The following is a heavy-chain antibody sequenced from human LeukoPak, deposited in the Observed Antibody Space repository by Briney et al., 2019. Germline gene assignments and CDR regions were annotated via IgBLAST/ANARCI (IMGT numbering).Heavy chain of an antibody. Sequence: VGSLRLSCAPSVFTFSSYAMSWVPQAPGEGLERVSAIGGIYGSPYYADSVKGRFTISRDNSKNTLYLQMNSLRADDTAVYYCAKYRDDYSNYADGFDYWGQGTLVTVSS. D-gene: IGHD4-11*01. V-gene: IGHV3-23*01. CDR1: VFTFSSYA. CDR3: AKYRDDYSNYADGFDY. J-gene: IGHJ4*02. CDR2: IGGIYGSP.